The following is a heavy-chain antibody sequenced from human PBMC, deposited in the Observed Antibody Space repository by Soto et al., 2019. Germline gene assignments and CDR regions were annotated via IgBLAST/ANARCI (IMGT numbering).Heavy chain of an antibody. CDR3: ARDSSIVATIGVDY. CDR1: GFTFSSYG. CDR2: IWYDGSNK. Sequence: QVQLVESGGGVVQPGRSLRLSCAASGFTFSSYGMHWVRQAPGKGLEWVAVIWYDGSNKYYADSVKGRFTISRDNSKNTLYLQMNSLRAEDTAVYYCARDSSIVATIGVDYWGQGTLVTVSS. D-gene: IGHD5-12*01. V-gene: IGHV3-33*01. J-gene: IGHJ4*02.